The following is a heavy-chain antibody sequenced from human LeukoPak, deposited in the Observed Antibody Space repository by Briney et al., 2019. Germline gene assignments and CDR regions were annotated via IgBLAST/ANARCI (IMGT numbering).Heavy chain of an antibody. D-gene: IGHD1-26*01. CDR1: GYTFTSYY. V-gene: IGHV1-46*01. CDR2: INPSVGST. J-gene: IGHJ4*02. Sequence: ASVKVSCKASGYTFTSYYMHWVRQAPGQGLEWMGIINPSVGSTSYAQKFQGRVTMTRDTSTSTVYMDLSSLGSEDTAVYYCARVLVRGSYYHPYFDYWGQGTLVTVSS. CDR3: ARVLVRGSYYHPYFDY.